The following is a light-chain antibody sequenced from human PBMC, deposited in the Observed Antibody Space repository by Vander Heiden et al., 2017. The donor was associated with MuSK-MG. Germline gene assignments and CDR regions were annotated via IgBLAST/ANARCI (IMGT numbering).Light chain of an antibody. Sequence: DIQMTQSPSTLSASVGDRVTITCRASQSISSWLAWYQQKPGKAPKLLIYDASSLESGVPSRFSGSGSGTEFTLTISSLQPDDFATYYCQQYDRDPPGNTFGQGTKLEIK. CDR2: DAS. J-gene: IGKJ2*01. CDR1: QSISSW. CDR3: QQYDRDPPGNT. V-gene: IGKV1-5*01.